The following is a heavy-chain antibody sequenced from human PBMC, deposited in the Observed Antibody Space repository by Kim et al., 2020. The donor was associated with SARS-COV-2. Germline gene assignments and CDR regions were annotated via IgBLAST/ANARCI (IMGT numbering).Heavy chain of an antibody. J-gene: IGHJ4*02. CDR2: INHSGST. V-gene: IGHV4-34*01. Sequence: SETLSLTCAVYGGSFSGYYWSWIRQPPGKGLEWIGEINHSGSTNYNPSLKSRVTISVDTSKNQFSLKLSSVTAADTAVYYCARGLWGYSGYHSRPFDYWGQGTLVTVSS. D-gene: IGHD5-12*01. CDR1: GGSFSGYY. CDR3: ARGLWGYSGYHSRPFDY.